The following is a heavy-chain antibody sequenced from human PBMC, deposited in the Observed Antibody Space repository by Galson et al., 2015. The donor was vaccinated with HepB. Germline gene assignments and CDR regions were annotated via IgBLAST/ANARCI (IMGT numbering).Heavy chain of an antibody. CDR2: IYHSGST. Sequence: TLSLTCAVSGGSISSGGYSWSWIRQPPGKGLEWIGYIYHSGSTYYNPSLKSRVTISVDRSKNQFSLKLSSVTAADTAVYYCARLDGPYYDILTGYHHVGALDYWGQGTLVTVSS. CDR1: GGSISSGGYS. V-gene: IGHV4-30-2*01. CDR3: ARLDGPYYDILTGYHHVGALDY. D-gene: IGHD3-9*01. J-gene: IGHJ4*02.